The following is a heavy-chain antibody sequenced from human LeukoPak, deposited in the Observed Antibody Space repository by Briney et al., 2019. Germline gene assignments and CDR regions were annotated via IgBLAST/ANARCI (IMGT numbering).Heavy chain of an antibody. CDR1: GYTFSIYA. D-gene: IGHD5-24*01. Sequence: PGGSLRLSCAASGYTFSIYAMNWVRQVPGKGLEWVSGISVSGDTTHYADSVKGRFTISRDNSKTTLYLQMNSLRAEDTAVYYCANEGWLQFFDSWGQGTLVTVSS. CDR2: ISVSGDTT. CDR3: ANEGWLQFFDS. J-gene: IGHJ4*02. V-gene: IGHV3-23*01.